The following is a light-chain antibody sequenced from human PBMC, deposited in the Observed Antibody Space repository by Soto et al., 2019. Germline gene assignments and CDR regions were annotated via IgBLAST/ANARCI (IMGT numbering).Light chain of an antibody. J-gene: IGKJ2*03. CDR3: TQYFDVPYS. Sequence: DVHVTLSPSTLSGSEGDRVTITRRASQTGSSWLAWYQQKPGKAPKLLIYKASTRESGVAERFSGSGFVTDFTLTICILEAEDVAFYWGTQYFDVPYSSGEGTNL. CDR2: KAS. CDR1: QTGSSW. V-gene: IGKV1-5*03.